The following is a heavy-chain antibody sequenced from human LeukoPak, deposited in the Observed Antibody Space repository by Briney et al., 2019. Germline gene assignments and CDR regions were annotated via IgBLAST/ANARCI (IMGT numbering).Heavy chain of an antibody. CDR2: IYYSRST. D-gene: IGHD5-18*01. V-gene: IGHV4-31*03. CDR3: AREPVHSYALDYFDY. J-gene: IGHJ4*02. Sequence: SETLSLTCTVSGGSISSGGYYWNWIRQHPGKGLEWIGYIYYSRSTYYNPSLKSRVTISVDTSKNQFSLKLSSVTAADTAVYYCAREPVHSYALDYFDYWGQGTLVTVSS. CDR1: GGSISSGGYY.